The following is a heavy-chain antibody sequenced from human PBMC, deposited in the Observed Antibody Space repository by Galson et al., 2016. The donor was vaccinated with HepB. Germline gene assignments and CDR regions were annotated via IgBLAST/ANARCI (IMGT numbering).Heavy chain of an antibody. CDR1: GFRFSSYE. CDR2: ISSSAGTI. CDR3: AKARHVSYYYYYGLDV. D-gene: IGHD5/OR15-5a*01. Sequence: SLRLSCAASGFRFSSYEMNWVRQAPGKGLEWVSFISSSAGTIHYAGSVKGRFTISRDNAKNSLYLQMNSLRSEDTALYYCAKARHVSYYYYYGLDVWGKGTTVTVSS. V-gene: IGHV3-48*03. J-gene: IGHJ6*04.